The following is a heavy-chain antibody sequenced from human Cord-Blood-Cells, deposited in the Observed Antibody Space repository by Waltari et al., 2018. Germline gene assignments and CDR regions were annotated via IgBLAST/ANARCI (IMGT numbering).Heavy chain of an antibody. Sequence: EVQLVQSGAEVKKPGESLKIYCQGSGYSFPRHWHDWVRQVPGKGLEWLGIIYPGDSDTRYSPSFQGQVTISADKSISTAYLQWSSLKASDTAMYYCARREGFGGDNWFDPWGQGTLVTVSS. V-gene: IGHV5-51*01. CDR3: ARREGFGGDNWFDP. J-gene: IGHJ5*02. CDR2: IYPGDSDT. D-gene: IGHD2-15*01. CDR1: GYSFPRHW.